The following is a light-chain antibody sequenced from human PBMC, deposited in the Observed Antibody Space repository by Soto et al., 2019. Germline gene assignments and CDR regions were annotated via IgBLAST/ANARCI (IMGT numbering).Light chain of an antibody. CDR2: EVS. Sequence: QSALTQPASVSGSPGQSITISCTGTSSDVGGYNYVSWYQQHPGQAPKLMIYEVSHRPSGVSNRFSGSKSGNTASLTISGLQAEDEADYYCSSYTSSRTHLVFGGGTKLTVL. J-gene: IGLJ2*01. CDR3: SSYTSSRTHLV. CDR1: SSDVGGYNY. V-gene: IGLV2-14*01.